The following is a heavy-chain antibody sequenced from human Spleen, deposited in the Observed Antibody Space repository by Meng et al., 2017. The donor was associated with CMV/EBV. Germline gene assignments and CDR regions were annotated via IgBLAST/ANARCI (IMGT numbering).Heavy chain of an antibody. CDR2: INHSGST. Sequence: SETLSLTCAVYGGSFSGYYWSWIRQPPGKGLEWIGEINHSGSTNYNPSLKSRVTISVDTSKNQFSLKLSSVTAADTAVYYCARGRMGSSWYLGLVDYYYGMDVWGQGTTVPSP. J-gene: IGHJ6*02. CDR1: GGSFSGYY. V-gene: IGHV4-34*01. CDR3: ARGRMGSSWYLGLVDYYYGMDV. D-gene: IGHD6-13*01.